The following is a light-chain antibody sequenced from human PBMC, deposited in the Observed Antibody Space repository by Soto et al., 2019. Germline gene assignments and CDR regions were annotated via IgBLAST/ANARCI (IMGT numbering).Light chain of an antibody. CDR3: QQYNNWTPYT. Sequence: EIVMTQSPATLSVSPGERATLSCRASQSVSSNLAWYQQKPGQAPRLLIYGASTRATGIPARFSGSGSGTEFTLTVSSLQSEDFAFYYCQQYNNWTPYTLGQGTKLEIK. V-gene: IGKV3-15*01. J-gene: IGKJ2*01. CDR2: GAS. CDR1: QSVSSN.